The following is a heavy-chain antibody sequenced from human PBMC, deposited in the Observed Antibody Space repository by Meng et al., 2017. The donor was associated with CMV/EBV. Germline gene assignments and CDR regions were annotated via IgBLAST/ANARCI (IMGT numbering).Heavy chain of an antibody. CDR2: IKKDGSEK. V-gene: IGHV3-7*02. J-gene: IGHJ4*02. CDR3: RLCHYSQD. CDR1: GLTISNYW. D-gene: IGHD2-15*01. Sequence: LGESGVGLVRPGGFLRISFAAFGLTISNYWMSWVRQAPGKGLEWVANIKKDGSEKYYVDSVKGRFSISRDNADNSLYLQMNNLRAEDTAVYYCRLCHYSQDWGQGTLVTVSS.